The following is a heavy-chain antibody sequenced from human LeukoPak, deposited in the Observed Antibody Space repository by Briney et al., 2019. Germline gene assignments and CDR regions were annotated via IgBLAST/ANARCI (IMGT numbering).Heavy chain of an antibody. J-gene: IGHJ6*02. D-gene: IGHD3-10*01. CDR2: IYYSGST. CDR1: GGSISSYY. Sequence: SSETLSLTCTVSGGSISSYYWSWIRQPRGGGLEWIGYIYYSGSTNYNPSRKSRVTISVDTSKNQFSLKMSSVTAADTAVYYCARRGAGHYYCCGMDVWGQGTTVTVSS. CDR3: ARRGAGHYYCCGMDV. V-gene: IGHV4-59*01.